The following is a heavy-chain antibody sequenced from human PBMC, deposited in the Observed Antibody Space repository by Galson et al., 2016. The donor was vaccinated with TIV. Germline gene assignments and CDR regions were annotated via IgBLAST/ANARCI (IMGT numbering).Heavy chain of an antibody. CDR1: GGTFRSYV. D-gene: IGHD3-9*01. CDR3: ARGGGVLRYFDWLPHYGMDV. CDR2: IISISGTA. V-gene: IGHV1-69*05. J-gene: IGHJ6*02. Sequence: SCKASGGTFRSYVVTWVRQAPGQGLEWMGGIISISGTANYAQKFQGRLTITTDESTSTSYMELTSLTSEDTAIYYCARGGGVLRYFDWLPHYGMDVWGQGTTVTVSS.